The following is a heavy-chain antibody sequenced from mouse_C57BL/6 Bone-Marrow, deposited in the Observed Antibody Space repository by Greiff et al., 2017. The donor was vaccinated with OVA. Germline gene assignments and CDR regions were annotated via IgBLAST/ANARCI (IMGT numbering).Heavy chain of an antibody. Sequence: EVMLVESGGGLVKPGGSLKLSCAASGFTFSSYAMSLVRQTPEKRLEWVATISDGGSYTYYPDNVKGRFTISRDNAKNNLYLQMSHLKSEDTAMYYCARDEDYYAMDYWGQGTSVTVSS. CDR3: ARDEDYYAMDY. J-gene: IGHJ4*01. V-gene: IGHV5-4*01. CDR2: ISDGGSYT. CDR1: GFTFSSYA.